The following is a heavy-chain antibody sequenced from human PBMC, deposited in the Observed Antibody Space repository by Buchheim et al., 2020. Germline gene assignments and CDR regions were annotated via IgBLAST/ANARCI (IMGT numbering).Heavy chain of an antibody. Sequence: QLQLQESGPGLVKPSETLSLTCTVSGGSISSSGYSWGWIRQPPGKGLEWIGSFYYSGTTYYNPSLKSRVTISVETYKNQFSLKLSSVTAADTAVYYCATSPGTGCCDNWFDPWGQGTL. V-gene: IGHV4-39*01. D-gene: IGHD2-2*01. CDR2: FYYSGTT. J-gene: IGHJ5*02. CDR3: ATSPGTGCCDNWFDP. CDR1: GGSISSSGYS.